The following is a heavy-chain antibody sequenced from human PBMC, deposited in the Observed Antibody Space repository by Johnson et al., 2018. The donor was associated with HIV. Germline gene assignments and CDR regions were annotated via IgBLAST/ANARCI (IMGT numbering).Heavy chain of an antibody. Sequence: QEKLVESGGGVVQPGRSLRLSCAASGFTFSSYAMHWVRQAPGKGLEWVAVISYDGSNKYYADSVKGRFTLSSDNSKNTLYLQMNSLRAEDTAVYYCARDRYYYGSGSRDAFDIWGQGTMVTVSS. CDR3: ARDRYYYGSGSRDAFDI. J-gene: IGHJ3*02. CDR1: GFTFSSYA. D-gene: IGHD3-10*01. V-gene: IGHV3-30-3*01. CDR2: ISYDGSNK.